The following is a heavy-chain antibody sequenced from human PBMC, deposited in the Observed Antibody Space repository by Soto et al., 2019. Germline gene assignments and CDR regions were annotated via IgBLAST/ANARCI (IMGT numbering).Heavy chain of an antibody. CDR1: GFSFPDYY. J-gene: IGHJ4*02. D-gene: IGHD3-10*01. CDR2: VGRFGNT. V-gene: IGHV3-23*01. Sequence: LRRSCEGSGFSFPDYYMNWVRQTPGKGLEWVAAVGRFGNTYYRDSVRGRFTISRGDSRNTVYLQMNRLRVEDTAVYFCAKEGRLRSPAGDYFDSWAQGSLVTVSS. CDR3: AKEGRLRSPAGDYFDS.